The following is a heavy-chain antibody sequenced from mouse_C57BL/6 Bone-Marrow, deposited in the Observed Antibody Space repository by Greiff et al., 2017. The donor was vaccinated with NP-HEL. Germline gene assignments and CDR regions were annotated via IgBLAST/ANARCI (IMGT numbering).Heavy chain of an antibody. D-gene: IGHD4-1*01. Sequence: VQVVESGAELVRPGASVTLSCKASGYTFTDYEMHWVKQTPVHGLEWIGAIDPETGGTAYNQKFKGKAILTADKSSSTAYMELRSLTSEDSAVYYCTRREVTGTCAYWGQGTLVTVSA. J-gene: IGHJ3*01. V-gene: IGHV1-15*01. CDR2: IDPETGGT. CDR1: GYTFTDYE. CDR3: TRREVTGTCAY.